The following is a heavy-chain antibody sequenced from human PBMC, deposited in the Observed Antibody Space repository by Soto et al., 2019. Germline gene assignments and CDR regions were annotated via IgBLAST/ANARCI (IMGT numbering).Heavy chain of an antibody. J-gene: IGHJ4*02. CDR1: RDFFKEHDY. CDR3: VRVSPGWNFDY. CDR2: IRPWNGDA. D-gene: IGHD6-19*01. V-gene: IGHV1-2*02. Sequence: QVRLVQSGAEVQKPGASVKVSCKAPRDFFKEHDYLHWLREAPGQGLEWTGWIRPWNGDATYAQKLQGRLTLSRDMSIDTMYFDLTSLTSDDTAVYYCVRVSPGWNFDYWGQGTLLTVSS.